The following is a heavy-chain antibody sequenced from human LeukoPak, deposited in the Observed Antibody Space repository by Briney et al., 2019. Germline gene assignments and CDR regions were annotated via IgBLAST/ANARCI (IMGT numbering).Heavy chain of an antibody. CDR3: AREIPNCSSTRCYTHPGAFDI. V-gene: IGHV1-2*02. Sequence: ASVKVSCKASGYTFTGYYMHWVRQAPGQGLEWMGWINPNSGGTNYAQKFQGRVTMTRDTSISTAYMELSRLRSDDTAVYYCAREIPNCSSTRCYTHPGAFDIWGQGTMVTVSS. CDR1: GYTFTGYY. J-gene: IGHJ3*02. CDR2: INPNSGGT. D-gene: IGHD2-2*02.